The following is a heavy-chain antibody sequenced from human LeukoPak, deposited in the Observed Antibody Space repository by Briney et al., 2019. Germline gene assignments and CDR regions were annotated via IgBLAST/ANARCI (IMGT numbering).Heavy chain of an antibody. CDR3: ARANAHYCSSTSCLFDY. CDR1: GYTFTDYY. Sequence: ASVKVSCKASGYTFTDYYIHWVRQAPGQGLEWMAWINPNSGSTYYAQNFHDRITLTRDTSISTAYMELSRLRSDDTAIYYCARANAHYCSSTSCLFDYWGQGTLVTVSS. J-gene: IGHJ4*02. CDR2: INPNSGST. V-gene: IGHV1-2*02. D-gene: IGHD2-2*01.